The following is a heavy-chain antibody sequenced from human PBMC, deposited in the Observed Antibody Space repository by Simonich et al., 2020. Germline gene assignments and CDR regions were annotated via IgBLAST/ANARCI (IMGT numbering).Heavy chain of an antibody. V-gene: IGHV1-2*02. Sequence: QVQLVQSGTEVKKPGASVKVSCKASGYTFTGYYMHWVRQAPGQGLEWVRWINPNRCGTNYAQKFQGRVTMTRDTSISTAYMELSRLRSDDTAVYYCARGGVQYYYYYMDVWGKGTTVTVSS. J-gene: IGHJ6*03. CDR1: GYTFTGYY. D-gene: IGHD3-3*01. CDR3: ARGGVQYYYYYMDV. CDR2: INPNRCGT.